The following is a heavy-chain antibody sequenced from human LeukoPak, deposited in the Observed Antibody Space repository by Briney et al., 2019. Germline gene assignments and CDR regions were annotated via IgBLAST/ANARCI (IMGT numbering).Heavy chain of an antibody. CDR2: TYYSGST. V-gene: IGHV4-39*01. CDR3: ARTYYYGSGSYYDSRDGFDI. J-gene: IGHJ3*02. Sequence: SETLSLTCTVSGASISSSSYYWGWIRQPPGKGLEWIGSTYYSGSTYYNPSLKSRVTISIDTSKNQFSLKLNSVTAADTAVYYCARTYYYGSGSYYDSRDGFDIWGQGTMVTVSS. D-gene: IGHD3-10*01. CDR1: GASISSSSYY.